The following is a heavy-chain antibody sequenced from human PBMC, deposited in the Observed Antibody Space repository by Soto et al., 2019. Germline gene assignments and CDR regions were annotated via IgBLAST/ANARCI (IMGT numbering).Heavy chain of an antibody. D-gene: IGHD3-22*01. CDR3: ARADDSSGFVGFDY. CDR1: GGSFRGYY. Sequence: QVQLQQWGAGLLKPSETLSLTCAVYGGSFRGYYWSWIRQPPGKGLEWMGEINHSGSTKYNPSLNSRVPISVDTSKNQFSLKLSSVTAADTAVYYCARADDSSGFVGFDYWGQGTLVTVSS. V-gene: IGHV4-34*01. J-gene: IGHJ4*02. CDR2: INHSGST.